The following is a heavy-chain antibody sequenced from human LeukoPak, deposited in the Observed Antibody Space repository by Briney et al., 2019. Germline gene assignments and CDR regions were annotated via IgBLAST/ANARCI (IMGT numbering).Heavy chain of an antibody. J-gene: IGHJ5*02. Sequence: GGSLILSCAASGFTFSSYGMSWVRQAPGKGLEWVSAISGSGGSTYYADSVKGRFAISRDNSKNTLYLQMNSLRAEDTAVYYCAKHSTYESALLGFDPWGQGTLVTVSS. CDR3: AKHSTYESALLGFDP. CDR1: GFTFSSYG. CDR2: ISGSGGST. D-gene: IGHD3-22*01. V-gene: IGHV3-23*01.